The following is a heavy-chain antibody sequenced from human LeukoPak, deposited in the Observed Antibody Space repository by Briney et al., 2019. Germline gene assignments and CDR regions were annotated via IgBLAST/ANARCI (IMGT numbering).Heavy chain of an antibody. Sequence: NPGGSLRLSCAASGFTFSSYSMNWVRQAPGKGLEWVSSISSSSSYIYYADSVKGRFTISRDNAKNSLYLQMNSLRDEDTAVYFCARTMIIELEPFDYWGQGTLVTVSS. CDR3: ARTMIIELEPFDY. V-gene: IGHV3-21*01. CDR2: ISSSSSYI. CDR1: GFTFSSYS. J-gene: IGHJ4*02. D-gene: IGHD3-22*01.